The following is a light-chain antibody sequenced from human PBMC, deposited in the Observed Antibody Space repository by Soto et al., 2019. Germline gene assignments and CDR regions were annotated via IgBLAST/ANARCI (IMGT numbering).Light chain of an antibody. CDR3: ETWDSNTHPRV. J-gene: IGLJ2*01. Sequence: QAVLTQSSSASASLGSSVKLTCTLSSGHSSYIIAWHQQQPGKAPRYLMKLEGSGSYNKGSGVPDRFSGSSSGADRYLTISNLQSEDEADYYCETWDSNTHPRVFGGGTQLTVL. CDR2: LEGSGSY. V-gene: IGLV4-60*03. CDR1: SGHSSYI.